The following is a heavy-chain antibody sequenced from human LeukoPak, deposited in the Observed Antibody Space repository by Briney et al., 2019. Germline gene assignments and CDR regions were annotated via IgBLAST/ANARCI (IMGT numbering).Heavy chain of an antibody. CDR2: INHSGST. J-gene: IGHJ5*02. CDR3: ARGYYYGSGSYYNP. D-gene: IGHD3-10*01. Sequence: PSETLSLTCAVHGGSFSGYYWSWIRQPPGKGLEWIGEINHSGSTNYNPSLKSRVTISVDTSKNQFSLKLSSVTAADTAVYYCARGYYYGSGSYYNPWGQGTLVTVSS. V-gene: IGHV4-34*01. CDR1: GGSFSGYY.